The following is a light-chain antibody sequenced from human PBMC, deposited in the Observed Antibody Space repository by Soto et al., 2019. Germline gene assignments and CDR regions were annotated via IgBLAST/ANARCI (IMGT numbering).Light chain of an antibody. J-gene: IGKJ3*01. CDR1: QTINSY. V-gene: IGKV1-39*01. Sequence: IQMTQSPSSLSASVGDRVTITCRASQTINSYLHWYQQKPGKAPKLLIYNSSNLQSGVPSRFSGSGSGTDITLTISTLQPEDFATYYCQHGGAFGPGTKVDIK. CDR3: QHGGA. CDR2: NSS.